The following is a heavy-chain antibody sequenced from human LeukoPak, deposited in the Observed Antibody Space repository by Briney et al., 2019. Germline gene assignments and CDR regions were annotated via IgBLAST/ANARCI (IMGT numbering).Heavy chain of an antibody. J-gene: IGHJ6*03. CDR2: ISSSSSTI. D-gene: IGHD1-1*01. Sequence: GGSLRLSCAASGFTFSSYSMNWVRQAPGKGLEWVSYISSSSSTIYYADSVKGRFTISRDNAKNSLYLQMNSLRAEDTAVYHCARQLYYYYYYMDVWGKGTTVTVSS. CDR1: GFTFSSYS. CDR3: ARQLYYYYYYMDV. V-gene: IGHV3-48*01.